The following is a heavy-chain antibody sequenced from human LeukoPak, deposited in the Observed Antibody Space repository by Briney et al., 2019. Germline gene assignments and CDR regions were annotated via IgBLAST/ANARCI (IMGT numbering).Heavy chain of an antibody. CDR3: ASQYRGRVIVAFDI. Sequence: PGGSLRLSCAASGFTFSSYSMNWVRQAPGKGLEWVSSISSSSSYIYYADSVKGRFTISRDNAKNSLYLQMDSLRAEDTAVYYCASQYRGRVIVAFDIWGQGTMVTVSS. J-gene: IGHJ3*02. CDR2: ISSSSSYI. V-gene: IGHV3-21*01. CDR1: GFTFSSYS. D-gene: IGHD5-18*01.